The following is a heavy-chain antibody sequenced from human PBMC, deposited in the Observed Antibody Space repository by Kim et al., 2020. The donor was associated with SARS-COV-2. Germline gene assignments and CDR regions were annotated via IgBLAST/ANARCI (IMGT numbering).Heavy chain of an antibody. Sequence: GGSLRLSCGASGFTFSGYAMSWVRQAPGKGLECVSVISGSDGNTKYADSVKGRFTISRDNSKNTVYLQMNSLRVEDTAVYFCAKVAHSNSLWLVLLDSWGQGTLVTVSS. D-gene: IGHD6-19*01. V-gene: IGHV3-23*01. CDR1: GFTFSGYA. CDR2: ISGSDGNT. J-gene: IGHJ4*02. CDR3: AKVAHSNSLWLVLLDS.